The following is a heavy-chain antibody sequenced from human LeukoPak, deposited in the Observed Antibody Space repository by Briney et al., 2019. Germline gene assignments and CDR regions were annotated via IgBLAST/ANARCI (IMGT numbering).Heavy chain of an antibody. CDR1: GGSFSGYY. Sequence: PSETLSLTCAVYGGSFSGYYWSWIRQPPGKGLEWIGEINHSGSTNYNPSLKSRVTISVDTSKNQFSLKLSSVTAADTAVYYCAINFQPGWYVDYWGQGTLVTVSS. CDR3: AINFQPGWYVDY. CDR2: INHSGST. D-gene: IGHD6-19*01. J-gene: IGHJ4*02. V-gene: IGHV4-34*01.